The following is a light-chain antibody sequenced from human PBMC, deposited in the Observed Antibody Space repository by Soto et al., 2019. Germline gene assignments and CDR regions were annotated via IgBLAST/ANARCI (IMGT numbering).Light chain of an antibody. Sequence: DIVMTQSPDSLAVSLGERATINCKSSQSVLYSSNNKNYLAWYQQKPGQPPKLLIYWAATRESGVPDRFSGSGSGTDFTLTINSLQAEDVAVYYCQQYVTSAITFGQGTRLEIK. V-gene: IGKV4-1*01. CDR2: WAA. J-gene: IGKJ5*01. CDR3: QQYVTSAIT. CDR1: QSVLYSSNNKNY.